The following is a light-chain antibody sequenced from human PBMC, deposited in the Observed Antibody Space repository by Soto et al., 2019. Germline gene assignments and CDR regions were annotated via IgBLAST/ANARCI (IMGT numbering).Light chain of an antibody. CDR3: QQGNSFPT. J-gene: IGKJ5*01. CDR2: AAS. V-gene: IGKV1-12*01. Sequence: DVKMSLSPSSLSVSIRDRVTLTCRASQHISSWVAWYQQKPGKAPKLLIYAASTLESGVPSRFSGSGFGTDFSLTISSLQPEDFATYYCQQGNSFPTFGQGTRLEIK. CDR1: QHISSW.